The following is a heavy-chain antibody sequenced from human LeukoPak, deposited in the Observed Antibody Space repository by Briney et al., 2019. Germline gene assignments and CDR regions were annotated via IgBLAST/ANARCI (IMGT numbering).Heavy chain of an antibody. D-gene: IGHD4-17*01. CDR3: AREDDYGDYVLDY. Sequence: ASVKVSCKASGYTFTSYDINWVRQATGQGLEWMGWMNPNSGNTGYAQKFQGRVTMTRDTSISTAYMEVSRLRSDDTAVYYCAREDDYGDYVLDYWDQGTLVTVSS. CDR1: GYTFTSYD. J-gene: IGHJ4*02. V-gene: IGHV1-8*02. CDR2: MNPNSGNT.